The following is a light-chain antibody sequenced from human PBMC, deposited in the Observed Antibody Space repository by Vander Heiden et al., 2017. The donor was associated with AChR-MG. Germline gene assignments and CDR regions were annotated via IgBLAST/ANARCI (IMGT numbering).Light chain of an antibody. J-gene: IGKJ4*01. CDR3: LQYNNYPTLT. Sequence: SPSSLSASVGDRVTITCRASQGIRDDLSWFQQKPGKAPKRLIFAASNLQSGVPSRFSGSESGTEFTLTITTLQPEDSAAYFCLQYNNYPTLTFGGGTKVEI. V-gene: IGKV1-17*01. CDR2: AAS. CDR1: QGIRDD.